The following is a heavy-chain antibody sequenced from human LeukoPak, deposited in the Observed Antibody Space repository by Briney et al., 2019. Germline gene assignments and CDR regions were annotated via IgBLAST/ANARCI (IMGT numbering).Heavy chain of an antibody. D-gene: IGHD2-2*01. CDR3: ARSYSSSWSYYDY. V-gene: IGHV5-51*01. J-gene: IGHJ4*02. Sequence: GGSLRLSCKGSGYKFTSYWIGWVRQMPGKGLEWMGIIYPGGSDTRYSPSFQGQVTISADKSITTAHLQWSSLEASDTAMYYCARSYSSSWSYYDYWGQGTLVTVSS. CDR2: IYPGGSDT. CDR1: GYKFTSYW.